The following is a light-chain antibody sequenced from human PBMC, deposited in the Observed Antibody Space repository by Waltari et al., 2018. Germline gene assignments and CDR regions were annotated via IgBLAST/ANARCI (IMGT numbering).Light chain of an antibody. CDR1: ESVLKY. CDR3: QHSHNTPPYT. J-gene: IGKJ2*01. V-gene: IGKV1-39*01. Sequence: DIQLTQSPSSLSASLGDIVTISCRASESVLKYLNWYQQKPGKAPKLLIYGASSLQRGVPSRFSGSGSGTDFTLTISFLQPEDFAIYYCQHSHNTPPYTFGQGTKLEFK. CDR2: GAS.